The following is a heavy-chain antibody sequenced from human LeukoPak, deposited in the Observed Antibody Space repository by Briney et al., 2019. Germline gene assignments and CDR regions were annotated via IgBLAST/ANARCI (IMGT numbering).Heavy chain of an antibody. CDR2: ISAYNGNT. D-gene: IGHD3-22*01. CDR3: ARQPNPITMIVVVPFDY. CDR1: GYTFTSYG. J-gene: IGHJ4*02. V-gene: IGHV1-18*01. Sequence: ASVKVSCKASGYTFTSYGISWVRQAPGQGLEWMGWISAYNGNTNYAQKLQGRVTMTTDTSTSTAYMELRSLRSGDTAVYYCARQPNPITMIVVVPFDYWGQGTLVTVSS.